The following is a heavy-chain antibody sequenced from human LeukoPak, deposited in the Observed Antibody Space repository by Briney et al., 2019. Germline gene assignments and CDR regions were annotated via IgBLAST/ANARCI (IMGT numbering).Heavy chain of an antibody. CDR1: SGSISTSNYY. V-gene: IGHV4-39*07. J-gene: IGHJ3*02. D-gene: IGHD5-18*01. CDR3: ARSEYSYGADAFDI. Sequence: PSETLSLTCTVSSGSISTSNYYWGWVRQPPGKALEWIGNIFYSGSTYYSPSLKSRVTISLDTSRNQFSLKLSSVTAADTAVYYCARSEYSYGADAFDIWGQGTMVTVSS. CDR2: IFYSGST.